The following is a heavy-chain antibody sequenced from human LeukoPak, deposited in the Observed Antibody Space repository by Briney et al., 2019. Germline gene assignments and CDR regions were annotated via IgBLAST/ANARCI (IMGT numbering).Heavy chain of an antibody. CDR3: ARADGTGGPYDY. CDR1: GFTISSNY. V-gene: IGHV3-53*01. Sequence: AGGSLRLSCAVSGFTISSNYMSWVRQAPGKELEWVSVIYSDGRTHYADSVKGRFTISRDNSKNTLFLQMNSLRAEDTAVYYCARADGTGGPYDYWGQGTLVTVSS. D-gene: IGHD3/OR15-3a*01. CDR2: IYSDGRT. J-gene: IGHJ4*02.